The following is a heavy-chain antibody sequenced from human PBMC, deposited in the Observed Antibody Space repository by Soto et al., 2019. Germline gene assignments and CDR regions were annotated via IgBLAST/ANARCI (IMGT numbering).Heavy chain of an antibody. CDR1: GFTFSSYS. V-gene: IGHV3-21*01. D-gene: IGHD3-22*01. Sequence: GGSLRLSCAASGFTFSSYSMNWARQAPGKGLEWVSSISSSSSYIYYADSVKGRFTISRDNAKNSLYLQMNSLRAEDTAVYYCARIANYYDSSGYYYVEVNLHDYWGQGTLVTVSS. CDR3: ARIANYYDSSGYYYVEVNLHDY. CDR2: ISSSSSYI. J-gene: IGHJ4*02.